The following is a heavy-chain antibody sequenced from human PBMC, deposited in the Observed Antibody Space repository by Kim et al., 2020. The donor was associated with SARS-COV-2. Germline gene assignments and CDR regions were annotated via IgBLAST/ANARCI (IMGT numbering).Heavy chain of an antibody. J-gene: IGHJ6*01. Sequence: GGSLRLSCVASEFSFSDYYMSWVRQAPGKGLEWLSHISGSSNTIVYADSAKGRFTISRDNAKNSLHLQMNSLRADDTAVYYCARVVQGSAGMDVWGQGTTVVVSS. CDR2: ISGSSNTI. CDR1: EFSFSDYY. CDR3: ARVVQGSAGMDV. V-gene: IGHV3-11*01.